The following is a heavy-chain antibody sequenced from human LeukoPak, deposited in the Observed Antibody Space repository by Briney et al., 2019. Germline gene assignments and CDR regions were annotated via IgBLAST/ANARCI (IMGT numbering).Heavy chain of an antibody. V-gene: IGHV1-2*02. CDR2: INPNSGGT. CDR1: GYTFTGYY. Sequence: ASVKVSCKASGYTFTGYYMHWVRQAPGQGLEWMGWINPNSGGTNYAQKFQGRVTMTRDTSISTAYMELSRLRSDDTAVYYCAREPLQDRRYYYYGMDVWGQGTTVTVSS. CDR3: AREPLQDRRYYYYGMDV. J-gene: IGHJ6*02.